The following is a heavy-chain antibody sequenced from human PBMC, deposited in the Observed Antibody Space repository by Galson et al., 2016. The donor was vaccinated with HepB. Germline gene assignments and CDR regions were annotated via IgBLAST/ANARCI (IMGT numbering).Heavy chain of an antibody. V-gene: IGHV5-10-1*01. CDR1: GYKFTSHW. Sequence: SGAEVKKPGESLRISCKATGYKFTSHWINWVRQMPGKGLEWMGRIDPSDSYTNYSPSFQGHVTISFDKPISPAYLQWRSLKASDTAIYYCAKSLGIAEYNWSDPWGQGTLVVVSS. CDR2: IDPSDSYT. D-gene: IGHD6-13*01. J-gene: IGHJ5*02. CDR3: AKSLGIAEYNWSDP.